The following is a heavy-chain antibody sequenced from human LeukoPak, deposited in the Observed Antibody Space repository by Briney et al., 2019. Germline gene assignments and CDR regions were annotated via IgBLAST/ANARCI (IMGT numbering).Heavy chain of an antibody. Sequence: GGSLRLSCAASGFTFSSYGMHWVRQAPGKGLEWVAVISYDGSNKYYADSVKGRFTISRDNSKNTLYLQMNSLRAEDTAVYYCAKSVATPGDFQHWGQGTLVTVSS. J-gene: IGHJ1*01. CDR2: ISYDGSNK. CDR1: GFTFSSYG. D-gene: IGHD5-12*01. CDR3: AKSVATPGDFQH. V-gene: IGHV3-30*18.